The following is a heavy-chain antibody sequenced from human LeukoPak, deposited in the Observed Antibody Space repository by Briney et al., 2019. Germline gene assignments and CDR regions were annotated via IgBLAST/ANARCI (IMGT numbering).Heavy chain of an antibody. Sequence: GGSLRLSCAASGFTFSSYSMNWVRQAPGKGLEWISFISGTSSYIYYADSVKGRFTISRDNAKNSLYLQMNSLRAEDTAVYYCARGEYGSGSYHIDYWGQGTLVTVSS. D-gene: IGHD3-10*01. J-gene: IGHJ4*02. CDR2: ISGTSSYI. CDR3: ARGEYGSGSYHIDY. V-gene: IGHV3-21*01. CDR1: GFTFSSYS.